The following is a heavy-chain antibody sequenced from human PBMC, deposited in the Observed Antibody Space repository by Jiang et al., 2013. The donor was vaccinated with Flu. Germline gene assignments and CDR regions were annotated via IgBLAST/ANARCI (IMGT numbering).Heavy chain of an antibody. Sequence: QSGSELKKPGASVKVSCKASGYSFTNYVVNWVRQAPGQGLEWMGWINTNTGNPTYAQGFTGRFVFSLDTSVSTAYLQISNLKAEDTAAYYCARKSNNHHDYWGQGTLVTVSS. J-gene: IGHJ4*02. CDR3: ARKSNNHHDY. CDR1: GYSFTNYV. D-gene: IGHD1-14*01. V-gene: IGHV7-4-1*02. CDR2: INTNTGNP.